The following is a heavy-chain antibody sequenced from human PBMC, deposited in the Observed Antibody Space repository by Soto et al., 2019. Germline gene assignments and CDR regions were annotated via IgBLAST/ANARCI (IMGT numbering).Heavy chain of an antibody. CDR1: GYTFTRYG. V-gene: IGHV1-18*01. CDR3: AKNGQLPYYYYAMDV. D-gene: IGHD1-26*01. Sequence: QVQLVQSGGEVKKPGASVKVSCKTSGYTFTRYGISWVRQAPGQGLEWMGWISGYNGDTNDAQKFQDRVTMTIDTSTTTVYMELRSLTSDDTAVYYCAKNGQLPYYYYAMDVWGQGTTVTVSS. CDR2: ISGYNGDT. J-gene: IGHJ6*02.